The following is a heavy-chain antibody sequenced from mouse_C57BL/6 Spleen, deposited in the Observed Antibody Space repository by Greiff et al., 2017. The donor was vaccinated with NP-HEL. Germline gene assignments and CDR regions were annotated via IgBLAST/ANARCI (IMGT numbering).Heavy chain of an antibody. V-gene: IGHV1-53*01. D-gene: IGHD3-2*02. CDR2: INPSNGGT. J-gene: IGHJ3*01. CDR3: AVDSSGHGGFAY. CDR1: GYTFTSYW. Sequence: QVQLQQSGTELVKPGASVKLSCKASGYTFTSYWMHWVKQRPGQGLEWIGNINPSNGGTNYNEKFKSKATLTVDKSSSTAYMQLSSLTSEDSAVYYCAVDSSGHGGFAYWAQGTLVTVSA.